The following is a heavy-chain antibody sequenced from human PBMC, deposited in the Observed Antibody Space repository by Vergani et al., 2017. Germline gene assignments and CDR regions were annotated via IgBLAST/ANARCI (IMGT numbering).Heavy chain of an antibody. J-gene: IGHJ1*01. CDR1: GYTFTGYY. V-gene: IGHV1-2*02. CDR3: ASGGYCSSTSCYGYFQH. D-gene: IGHD2-2*01. Sequence: QVQLVQSGAEVKKPGASVKVSCKASGYTFTGYYMHWVRQAPGQGLEWMGWINPNSGGTNYAQKFQGRVTMTRDTSISTAYMELGRLRSDDTAVYYCASGGYCSSTSCYGYFQHWGQGTLVTVSS. CDR2: INPNSGGT.